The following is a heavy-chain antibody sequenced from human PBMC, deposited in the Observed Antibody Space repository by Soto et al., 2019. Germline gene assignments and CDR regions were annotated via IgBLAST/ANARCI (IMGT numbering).Heavy chain of an antibody. V-gene: IGHV3-23*01. D-gene: IGHD2-2*01. Sequence: EVQLFESGGGLVQPGGSLRLSCAASGFSFSSYAMSWVRQAPGKRLDWVSSISGGGGTTYYADSVKGRFTISRDNSRNTLYLQMISLRAEDTAVYYCARASYCSSTSCLEDVWGQGTTVSVSS. CDR3: ARASYCSSTSCLEDV. CDR1: GFSFSSYA. J-gene: IGHJ6*02. CDR2: ISGGGGTT.